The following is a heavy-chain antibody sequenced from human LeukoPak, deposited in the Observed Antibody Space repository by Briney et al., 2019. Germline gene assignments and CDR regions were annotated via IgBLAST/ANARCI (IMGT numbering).Heavy chain of an antibody. CDR1: GGSISGYY. V-gene: IGHV4-59*08. Sequence: SETLSLTCTVSGGSISGYYWSWIRQPPGKGLEWIGYIYYSGSTNYNPSLKSRVTISVDTSKNQFSLKLSSVTAADTAVYYCARVAPGIAAAGLDYWGQGTLVTVSS. J-gene: IGHJ4*02. D-gene: IGHD6-13*01. CDR3: ARVAPGIAAAGLDY. CDR2: IYYSGST.